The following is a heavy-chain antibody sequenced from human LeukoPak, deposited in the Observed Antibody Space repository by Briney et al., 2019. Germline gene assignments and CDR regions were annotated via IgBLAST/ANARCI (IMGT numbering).Heavy chain of an antibody. CDR1: GYTFTSYG. CDR2: ISAYNGNT. Sequence: ASVKVSCKASGYTFTSYGISWVRQAPGQGLGWMGWISAYNGNTNYAQKLQGRVTITADESTSTAYMELSSLRSEDTAVYYCATGITMVRGVISLDYWGQGTLVTVSS. J-gene: IGHJ4*02. V-gene: IGHV1-18*01. CDR3: ATGITMVRGVISLDY. D-gene: IGHD3-10*01.